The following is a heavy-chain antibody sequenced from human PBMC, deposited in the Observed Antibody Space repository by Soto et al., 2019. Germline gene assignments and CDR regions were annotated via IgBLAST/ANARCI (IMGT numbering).Heavy chain of an antibody. D-gene: IGHD1-20*01. Sequence: KTSETLSLTCTVSGGSISSGGYYWSRIRQHPGKGLEWIGYIYYSGSTYYNPSLKSRVTISVDTSKNQFSLKLSSVTAADTAVYYCARGYNYYYYGMDVWGQGTTVTVSS. CDR2: IYYSGST. J-gene: IGHJ6*02. CDR3: ARGYNYYYYGMDV. V-gene: IGHV4-31*03. CDR1: GGSISSGGYY.